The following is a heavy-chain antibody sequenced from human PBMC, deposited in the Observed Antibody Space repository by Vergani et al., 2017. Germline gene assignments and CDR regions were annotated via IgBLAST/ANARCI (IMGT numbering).Heavy chain of an antibody. CDR3: AKEYCTSASCYALPFDI. CDR1: GGTFSSYT. V-gene: IGHV1-69*08. Sequence: QVQLVQSGAEVKKPGSSVKVSCKASGGTFSSYTISWVRQAPGQGLEWMGRIIPILGTPYYAQNFQGRVTITADGSTRTANMELSSLRSEDTAVYYCAKEYCTSASCYALPFDIWGQGTMVTVSS. CDR2: IIPILGTP. D-gene: IGHD2-2*01. J-gene: IGHJ3*02.